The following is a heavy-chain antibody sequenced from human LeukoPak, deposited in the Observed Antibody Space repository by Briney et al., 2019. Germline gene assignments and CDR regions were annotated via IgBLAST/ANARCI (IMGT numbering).Heavy chain of an antibody. CDR3: PCDHTRVPAREF. CDR2: INPNSGGT. V-gene: IGHV1-2*06. CDR1: GYIFTDYY. J-gene: IGHJ4*02. Sequence: ASVKVSCKASGYIFTDYYMHWVRQAPGQELGWMGRINPNSGGTHYAQNFQGRVTMTSDTSISTAYMALSGLQYGDSAVHYCPCDHTRVPAREFWGQGTLVTIPS. D-gene: IGHD2-2*01.